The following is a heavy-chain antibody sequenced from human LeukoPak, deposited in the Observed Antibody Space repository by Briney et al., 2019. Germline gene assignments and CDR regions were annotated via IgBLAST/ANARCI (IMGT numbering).Heavy chain of an antibody. J-gene: IGHJ4*02. CDR2: INHSGST. Sequence: SETLSLTCAVYGGSFSGYYWSWIRQPPGKGLEWIGEINHSGSTNYNPSLKSRVTISVDTSKNQFSLKLSSVTAADTAVYCCASYGAYGDYFDYWGQGTLVTASS. D-gene: IGHD4-17*01. CDR1: GGSFSGYY. CDR3: ASYGAYGDYFDY. V-gene: IGHV4-34*01.